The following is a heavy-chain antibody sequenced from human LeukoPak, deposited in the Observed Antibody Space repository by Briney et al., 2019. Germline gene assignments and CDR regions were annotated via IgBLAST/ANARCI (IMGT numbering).Heavy chain of an antibody. CDR3: ARAGGGYYFSYMDV. CDR2: IIPIFGTA. D-gene: IGHD5-18*01. V-gene: IGHV1-69*13. J-gene: IGHJ6*03. CDR1: GYTFTSYG. Sequence: GASVKVSCKASGYTFTSYGISWVRQAPGQGLEWMGGIIPIFGTANYAQKFQGRVTITADESTSTAYMELSSLRSEDTAVYYCARAGGGYYFSYMDVWGKGTTVTISS.